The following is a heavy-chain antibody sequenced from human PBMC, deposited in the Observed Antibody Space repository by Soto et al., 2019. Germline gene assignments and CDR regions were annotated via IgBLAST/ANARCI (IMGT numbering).Heavy chain of an antibody. V-gene: IGHV3-73*01. J-gene: IGHJ5*02. Sequence: GWSLRLSCAASGFTFSGSAMHWVRQASGKGLEWVGRIRSKANSYATAYAASVKGRFTISRDDSKNTAYLQMNSLKTEDTAVYYCTRSTRTDFDPWGQGTLVTVSS. CDR2: IRSKANSYAT. D-gene: IGHD1-26*01. CDR3: TRSTRTDFDP. CDR1: GFTFSGSA.